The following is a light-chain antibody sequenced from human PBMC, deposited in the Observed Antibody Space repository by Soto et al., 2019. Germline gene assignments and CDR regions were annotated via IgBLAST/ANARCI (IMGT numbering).Light chain of an antibody. V-gene: IGKV3-20*01. CDR3: QQYGSSPRT. CDR1: QSLSSNY. Sequence: EFVLTQSPGTLSLSPGEGSTLSCRASQSLSSNYLAWYHQKPGQAPRLLISGASSRATGIPDRFSGSGSGTDFTLTISRLEPEDFAVYYCQQYGSSPRTFGQGTTGDIK. CDR2: GAS. J-gene: IGKJ1*01.